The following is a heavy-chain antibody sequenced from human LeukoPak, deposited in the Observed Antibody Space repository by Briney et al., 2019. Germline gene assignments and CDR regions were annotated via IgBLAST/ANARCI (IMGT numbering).Heavy chain of an antibody. CDR2: IYPGDSDT. J-gene: IGHJ5*02. V-gene: IGHV5-51*01. Sequence: GESLKISCKGSGYSFTSYWIGWVRQMPGKGLEWMGIIYPGDSDTRYSPSFQGQVTISADKSISTAYLQWSSLKASDTAMYYCARLPSEGYCSSTSCYVFSWSDPWGQGTLVTVSS. CDR1: GYSFTSYW. CDR3: ARLPSEGYCSSTSCYVFSWSDP. D-gene: IGHD2-2*01.